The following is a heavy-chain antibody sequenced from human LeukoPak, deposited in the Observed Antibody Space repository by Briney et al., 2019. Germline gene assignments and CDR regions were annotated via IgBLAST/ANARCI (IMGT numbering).Heavy chain of an antibody. CDR3: GRARYFDGGHFDY. Sequence: PSETLSLTCAVYGGSFSGYYWSWIRQPPGKGLEWIGEINHSGSTNYNPSLKSRVTISVDTPKNQFSLKLSSVTAADTAVYYCGRARYFDGGHFDYWGQGTLVTVSS. V-gene: IGHV4-34*01. CDR2: INHSGST. D-gene: IGHD3-9*01. CDR1: GGSFSGYY. J-gene: IGHJ4*02.